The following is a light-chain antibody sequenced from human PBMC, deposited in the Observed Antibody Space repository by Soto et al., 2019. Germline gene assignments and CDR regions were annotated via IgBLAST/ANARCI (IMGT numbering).Light chain of an antibody. J-gene: IGLJ3*02. CDR2: DVS. CDR1: SSDVGGYNY. CDR3: CSYAGSNTLV. V-gene: IGLV2-11*01. Sequence: QSALTQPRSVSGSPGQSVTISCTGTSSDVGGYNYVTWYQQHAGKAPKLRIYDVSKRPSGVPDRFSGSRSGNTASLTISGLQAEDEAEYFCCSYAGSNTLVCGGGTKFTVL.